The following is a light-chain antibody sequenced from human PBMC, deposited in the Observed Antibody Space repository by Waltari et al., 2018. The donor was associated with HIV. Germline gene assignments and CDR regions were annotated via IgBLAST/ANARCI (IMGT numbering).Light chain of an antibody. V-gene: IGLV1-51*01. CDR2: GND. CDR3: ETWENSLSAGV. CDR1: TSNIGENY. Sequence: QSVLTQPPSVSAAPGQKVTIPCSGRTSNIGENYVYWYQQLPGTAPKLHIYGNDKRPSGIPDRFSGSKSGTSATLDITGVQSGDGADYYCETWENSLSAGVFGGGTKLTVL. J-gene: IGLJ3*02.